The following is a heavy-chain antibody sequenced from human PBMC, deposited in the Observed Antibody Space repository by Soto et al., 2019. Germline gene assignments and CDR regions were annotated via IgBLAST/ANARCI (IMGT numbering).Heavy chain of an antibody. V-gene: IGHV1-69*08. J-gene: IGHJ6*03. CDR1: GGTFSSYT. CDR3: ARDEGYCSSTSCYNYYYYYMDV. Sequence: QVQLVQSGAEVKKPGSSVKVSCKASGGTFSSYTISWVRQAPGQGLEWMGRIIPILGIANYAQKFQGRVTITADKSTSTAYMELSSLRYEDTAVYYCARDEGYCSSTSCYNYYYYYMDVWGKGTTVTVSS. CDR2: IIPILGIA. D-gene: IGHD2-2*01.